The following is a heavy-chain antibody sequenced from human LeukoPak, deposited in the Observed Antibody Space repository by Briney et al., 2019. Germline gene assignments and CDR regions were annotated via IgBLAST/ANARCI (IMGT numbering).Heavy chain of an antibody. CDR1: GYTFTSYG. D-gene: IGHD3/OR15-3a*01. Sequence: AASVKVSCMASGYTFTSYGISWVRQAPGQGLDWMGWISAYNGNTNYAQKLQGRVTMTTDTSTSTAYMELRSLRSDDTAVYYCARARGTGRAAFDIWGQGTMVTVSS. V-gene: IGHV1-18*01. J-gene: IGHJ3*02. CDR3: ARARGTGRAAFDI. CDR2: ISAYNGNT.